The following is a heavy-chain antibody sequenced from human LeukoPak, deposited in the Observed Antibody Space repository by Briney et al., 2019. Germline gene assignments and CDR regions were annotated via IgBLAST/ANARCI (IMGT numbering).Heavy chain of an antibody. D-gene: IGHD3-22*01. Sequence: PGGSLRLSCAASGFTFSSYGMHWVRQAPGKGLERVAVISYDGSNKYYADSVKGRFTISRDNSKDTLYLQMNSLRAEDTAVYYCANSADYYDSSGFDYWGQGTLVTVSS. V-gene: IGHV3-30*18. CDR1: GFTFSSYG. J-gene: IGHJ4*02. CDR2: ISYDGSNK. CDR3: ANSADYYDSSGFDY.